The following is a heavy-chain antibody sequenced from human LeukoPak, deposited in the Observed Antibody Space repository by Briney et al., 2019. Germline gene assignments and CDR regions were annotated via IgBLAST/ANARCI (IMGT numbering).Heavy chain of an antibody. V-gene: IGHV3-21*01. J-gene: IGHJ4*02. CDR1: GFTFSGFS. D-gene: IGHD3-22*01. CDR2: ISSSSSYI. CDR3: ARGYYYDSSGYYLDY. Sequence: GGSLRLSCTASGFTFSGFSMNWVRQAPGKGLEWVSSISSSSSYIYYADSVKGRFTISRDNAKNSLYLQMNSLRAEDTAVYYCARGYYYDSSGYYLDYWGQGTLVTVSS.